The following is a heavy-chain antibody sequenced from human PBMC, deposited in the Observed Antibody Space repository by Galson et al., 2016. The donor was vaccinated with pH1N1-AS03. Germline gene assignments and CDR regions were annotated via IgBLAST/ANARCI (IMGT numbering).Heavy chain of an antibody. Sequence: SLRLSCAASGFTFSSYSMNWVRQAPGKGLEWVSYVSSSRSTIYYADSVKGRFTISRDNAKNSLYLQMNSLRAEDTAVYYCARNWGYYYYYGMDVWGQGTTVTVSS. CDR1: GFTFSSYS. CDR3: ARNWGYYYYYGMDV. J-gene: IGHJ6*02. V-gene: IGHV3-48*01. D-gene: IGHD7-27*01. CDR2: VSSSRSTI.